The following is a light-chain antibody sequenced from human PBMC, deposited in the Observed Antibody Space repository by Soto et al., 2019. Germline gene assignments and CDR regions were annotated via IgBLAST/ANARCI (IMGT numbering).Light chain of an antibody. V-gene: IGLV2-14*01. CDR3: SSYTSSSTLD. CDR2: EVT. CDR1: SSDVGGYNY. J-gene: IGLJ1*01. Sequence: QSFLTQPASVSGSPGQSITISCTGTSSDVGGYNYVSWYQHHPGKAPKLIIYEVTYRPSGVSYRFSASKSGNTASLTISGLQAEDEADYYCSSYTSSSTLDFGTGTKVTVL.